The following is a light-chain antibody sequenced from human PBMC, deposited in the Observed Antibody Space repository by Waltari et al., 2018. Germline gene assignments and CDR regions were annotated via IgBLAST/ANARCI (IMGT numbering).Light chain of an antibody. CDR1: QSVLYSSNNKNY. Sequence: DIVMTQSPDSLAVSLGERATINCKSSQSVLYSSNNKNYLAWYQQKSGQPPKLLIYWASTRESGVPDRLSGSGSATHFTLIISSLQAADVAVYYCQQYYSTPWTFGPGTKVEIK. CDR3: QQYYSTPWT. CDR2: WAS. J-gene: IGKJ1*01. V-gene: IGKV4-1*01.